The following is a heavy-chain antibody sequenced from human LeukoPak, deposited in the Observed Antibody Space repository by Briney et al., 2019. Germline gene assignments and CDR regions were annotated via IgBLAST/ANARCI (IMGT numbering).Heavy chain of an antibody. CDR3: AKGFEGRPLDP. D-gene: IGHD3-9*01. V-gene: IGHV3-23*01. CDR2: ISGSGGST. J-gene: IGHJ5*02. CDR1: GFTFSSHA. Sequence: GGSLRLSWSASGFTFSSHAKSWGRPAPGKGLELVSAISGSGGSTYYADSVKGRFTISRDNSKNTLYLQMNSLRAEDTAVYYCAKGFEGRPLDPWGQGTLVTVSS.